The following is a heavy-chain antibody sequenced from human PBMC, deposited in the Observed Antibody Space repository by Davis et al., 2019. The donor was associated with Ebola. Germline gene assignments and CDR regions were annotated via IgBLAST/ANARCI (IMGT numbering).Heavy chain of an antibody. V-gene: IGHV3-11*06. Sequence: GESLKISCAASGFTFSDYYMNWIRQAPGKGLEWVSYISGSSSYTNYADSVKGRFTISRDNAKNTLYLQMTTLRAEDTAVYYCASQGQGFWGRGTMVTVSS. CDR2: ISGSSSYT. CDR1: GFTFSDYY. CDR3: ASQGQGF. J-gene: IGHJ3*01.